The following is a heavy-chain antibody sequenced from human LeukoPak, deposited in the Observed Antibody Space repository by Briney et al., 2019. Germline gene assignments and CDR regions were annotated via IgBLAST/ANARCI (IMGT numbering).Heavy chain of an antibody. Sequence: ASVKVSCKASGYTFTSYGISWVRQAPGQGLEWMGCISAYNGNTNYAQKLQGRVTMTTDTSTSTAYMELRSLRSDDTAVYYCARAYPEDDFWSGYCLDYWGQGTLVTVSS. CDR2: ISAYNGNT. CDR1: GYTFTSYG. J-gene: IGHJ4*02. CDR3: ARAYPEDDFWSGYCLDY. V-gene: IGHV1-18*01. D-gene: IGHD3-3*01.